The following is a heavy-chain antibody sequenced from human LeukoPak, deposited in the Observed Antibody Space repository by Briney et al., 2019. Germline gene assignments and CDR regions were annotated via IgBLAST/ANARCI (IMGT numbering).Heavy chain of an antibody. CDR3: AKDNSGSYSGAFDI. D-gene: IGHD1-26*01. CDR1: GFTFSSYG. CDR2: IRYDGSNK. V-gene: IGHV3-30*02. Sequence: GGSLRLSCAASGFTFSSYGMHWVRQAPGKGLEWVAFIRYDGSNKYYADSVKGRFTISRDNSKNTLYLQMNSLRAEDTAVYYCAKDNSGSYSGAFDIWGQGTMVTVSS. J-gene: IGHJ3*02.